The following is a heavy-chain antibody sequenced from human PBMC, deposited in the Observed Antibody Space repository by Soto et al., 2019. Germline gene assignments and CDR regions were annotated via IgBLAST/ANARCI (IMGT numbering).Heavy chain of an antibody. D-gene: IGHD3-22*01. J-gene: IGHJ5*02. CDR3: ARVATVQSITMIVVVSNWFDP. CDR1: GGSFSGYY. V-gene: IGHV4-34*01. CDR2: INHSGST. Sequence: PSETLSLTCAVYGGSFSGYYWSWIRQPPGKGLEWIGEINHSGSTNYNPSLKSRVTISVDTSKNQFSLKLSSVTAADTAVYYCARVATVQSITMIVVVSNWFDPWGQGTLVTVS.